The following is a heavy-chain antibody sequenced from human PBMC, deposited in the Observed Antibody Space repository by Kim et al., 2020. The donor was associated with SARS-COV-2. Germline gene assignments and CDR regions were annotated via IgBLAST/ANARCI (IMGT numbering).Heavy chain of an antibody. J-gene: IGHJ4*02. CDR2: ISVSGGST. CDR1: RFSFSSYG. CDR3: AKYYGSGIYTTFDY. D-gene: IGHD3-10*01. V-gene: IGHV3-23*01. Sequence: PGGSLILSCAASRFSFSSYGMSWVRQAPGKGLEWVSAISVSGGSTSYADSVKGRFTISRDNSKNTLYLQMNSLRAEDTAVYYCAKYYGSGIYTTFDYWGQGTLVTVSS.